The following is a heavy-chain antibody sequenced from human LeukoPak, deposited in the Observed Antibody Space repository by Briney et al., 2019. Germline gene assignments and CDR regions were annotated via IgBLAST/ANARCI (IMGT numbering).Heavy chain of an antibody. V-gene: IGHV3-23*01. CDR1: GFTFSSYA. J-gene: IGHJ4*02. Sequence: GGSLRLSCAASGFTFSSYAMSWVRQAPGKGLEWVSAISCSGGSTYYADSVKGRFTISRDNSKNTLYLQMNSLRAEDTAVYYCAKFLPTHIVVANYYFDYWGQGTLVTVSS. CDR3: AKFLPTHIVVANYYFDY. D-gene: IGHD2-21*01. CDR2: ISCSGGST.